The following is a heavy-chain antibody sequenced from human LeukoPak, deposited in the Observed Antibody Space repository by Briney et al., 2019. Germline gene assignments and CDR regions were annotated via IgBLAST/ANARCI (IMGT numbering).Heavy chain of an antibody. V-gene: IGHV1-69*04. CDR1: GGTFSSYA. Sequence: GSSVKVSCKASGGTFSSYAISWVRQAPGQGLEWMGRIIPMFGIANYAQKFQGRVTITADKSTTTAYMELSSLRSEDTAVYYCARVYYDSSGYGEFSYYGMDVWGQGTTVTVSS. CDR3: ARVYYDSSGYGEFSYYGMDV. D-gene: IGHD3-22*01. J-gene: IGHJ6*02. CDR2: IIPMFGIA.